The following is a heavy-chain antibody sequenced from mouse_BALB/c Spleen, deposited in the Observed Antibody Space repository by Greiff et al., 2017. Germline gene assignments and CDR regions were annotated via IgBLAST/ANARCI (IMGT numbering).Heavy chain of an antibody. Sequence: VQLQESGPELVRPGESVKISCKGSGYTFTDYAMHWVKQSHAKSLEWIGVISIYYDNTNYNQKFKGKATMTVDKSSSTAYMELARLTSEDSAIYYCAREEVYYDYDGFAYWGQGTLVTVSA. CDR2: ISIYYDNT. V-gene: IGHV1-67*01. D-gene: IGHD2-4*01. CDR1: GYTFTDYA. CDR3: AREEVYYDYDGFAY. J-gene: IGHJ3*01.